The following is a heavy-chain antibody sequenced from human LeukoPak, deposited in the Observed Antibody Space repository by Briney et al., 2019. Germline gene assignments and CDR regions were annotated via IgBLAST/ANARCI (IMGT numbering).Heavy chain of an antibody. J-gene: IGHJ6*02. V-gene: IGHV1-18*01. CDR1: GYTFTSYG. D-gene: IGHD3-10*01. CDR3: ARAPRGYYGSGSPYYYYYGMDF. Sequence: ASVKVSCKASGYTFTSYGISWVRQAPGQGLEWMGWISAYNGNTNYAQKLQSRVTMTTDTSTSTAYMELRSLRSDDTAVYYCARAPRGYYGSGSPYYYYYGMDFWGQGTTVTVSS. CDR2: ISAYNGNT.